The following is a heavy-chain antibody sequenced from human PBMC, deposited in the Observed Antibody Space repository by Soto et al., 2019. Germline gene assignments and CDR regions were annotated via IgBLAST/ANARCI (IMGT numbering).Heavy chain of an antibody. Sequence: ASVKVSCKASGYTFTGYYMHWVRQAPGQGREWMGWINPNSGGTNYAQKFQGWVTMTRDTSISTAYMELSRLRSDDTAVYYCARELDGGYSYGYSYYGMDVWGQGXTVTVSS. CDR2: INPNSGGT. D-gene: IGHD5-18*01. V-gene: IGHV1-2*04. CDR1: GYTFTGYY. CDR3: ARELDGGYSYGYSYYGMDV. J-gene: IGHJ6*02.